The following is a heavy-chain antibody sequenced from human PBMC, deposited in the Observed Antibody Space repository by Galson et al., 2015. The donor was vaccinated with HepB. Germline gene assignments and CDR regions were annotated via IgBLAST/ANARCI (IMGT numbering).Heavy chain of an antibody. CDR3: ARDHRYCSGGSCYPDAFDI. V-gene: IGHV3-66*01. CDR2: IYSGGST. Sequence: SLRLSCAASGFNFDDYGMSWVRQAPGKGLEWVSVIYSGGSTYYADSVKGRFTISRDNSKNTLYLQMNSLRAEDTAVYYCARDHRYCSGGSCYPDAFDIWGQGTMVTVSS. CDR1: GFNFDDYG. J-gene: IGHJ3*02. D-gene: IGHD2-15*01.